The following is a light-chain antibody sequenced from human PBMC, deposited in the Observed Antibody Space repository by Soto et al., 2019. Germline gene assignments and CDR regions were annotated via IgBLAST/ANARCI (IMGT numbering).Light chain of an antibody. J-gene: IGLJ2*01. CDR1: TSDVGGFDS. Sequence: QSAMTQPASVSGSPGQSITISCTATTSDVGGFDSVSWYQQHPGTAPRVTIYEVSNRPSGVSYRFSGSKSANTASLTISGLQADDEADYYCSSYTSSSTRVFGGGTKLTVL. CDR3: SSYTSSSTRV. CDR2: EVS. V-gene: IGLV2-14*01.